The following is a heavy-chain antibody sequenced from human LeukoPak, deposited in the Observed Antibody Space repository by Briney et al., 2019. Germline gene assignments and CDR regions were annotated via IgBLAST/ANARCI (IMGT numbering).Heavy chain of an antibody. CDR1: GGSFSGYY. J-gene: IGHJ4*02. CDR2: INHSGST. D-gene: IGHD7-27*01. CDR3: ARVRVLGKPRRRFDY. Sequence: SETLSLTCAVYGGSFSGYYWSWIRQPPGKGLEWIGEINHSGSTNYNPSLKSRVTISVDTSKNQFSLKLSSVTAADTAVYYCARVRVLGKPRRRFDYWGQGTLVTVSS. V-gene: IGHV4-34*01.